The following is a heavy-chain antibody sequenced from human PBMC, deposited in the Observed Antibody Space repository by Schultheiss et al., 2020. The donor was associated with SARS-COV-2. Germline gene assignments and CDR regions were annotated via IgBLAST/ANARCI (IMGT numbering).Heavy chain of an antibody. CDR2: ISGSGGST. CDR1: GFTFSSYW. CDR3: AKWKGVVVTATSSYFDY. V-gene: IGHV3-23*01. Sequence: GGSLRLSCAASGFTFSSYWMSWVRQAPGKGLEWVSAISGSGGSTYYADSVKGRFTISRDNSKNTLYLQMNSLRAEDTAVYYCAKWKGVVVTATSSYFDYWGQGTLVTVSS. D-gene: IGHD2-21*02. J-gene: IGHJ4*02.